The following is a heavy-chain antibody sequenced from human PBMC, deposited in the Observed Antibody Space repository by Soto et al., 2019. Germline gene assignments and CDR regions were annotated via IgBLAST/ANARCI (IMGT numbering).Heavy chain of an antibody. CDR1: DGSISSYY. Sequence: SETLSLTCTVSDGSISSYYWSWIRQPAGKGLEWIGRIYTSGSTNYNPSLKSRVTMSVDTSKNQFSLKLSSVTAADTAVYYCARGDRSYSNNWFDPWGQGTLVTVSS. CDR2: IYTSGST. V-gene: IGHV4-4*07. CDR3: ARGDRSYSNNWFDP. D-gene: IGHD1-26*01. J-gene: IGHJ5*02.